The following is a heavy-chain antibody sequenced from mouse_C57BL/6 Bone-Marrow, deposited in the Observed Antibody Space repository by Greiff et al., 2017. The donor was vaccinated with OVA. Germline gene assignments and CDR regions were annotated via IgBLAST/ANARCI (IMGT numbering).Heavy chain of an antibody. D-gene: IGHD1-1*01. CDR1: GYTFTSYW. Sequence: QVQLQQPGAELVKPGASVKMSCKASGYTFTSYWITWVKQRPGQGLEWIGDIYPGSGTTNYNEKFKSKATLTVDTSSSTAYMQLSSLTSEDSAVYYCAGTTVVADAMDYWGQGTSVTVSS. CDR2: IYPGSGTT. J-gene: IGHJ4*01. V-gene: IGHV1-55*01. CDR3: AGTTVVADAMDY.